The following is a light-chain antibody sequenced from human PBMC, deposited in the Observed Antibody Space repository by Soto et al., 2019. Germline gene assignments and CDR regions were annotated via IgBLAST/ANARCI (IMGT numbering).Light chain of an antibody. Sequence: SSELTQPPSLSVSPGQTASITCSGDKLGDKFACWYQQKPGQSPVLVIYQDIKRPSGIPERFSGSNSGNTATLTISGTQAMDEADYYCQAWDSNTALFGGGTKLTVL. V-gene: IGLV3-1*01. J-gene: IGLJ2*01. CDR3: QAWDSNTAL. CDR2: QDI. CDR1: KLGDKF.